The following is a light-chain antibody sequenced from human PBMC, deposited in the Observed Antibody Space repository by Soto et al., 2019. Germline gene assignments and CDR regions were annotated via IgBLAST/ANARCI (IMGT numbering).Light chain of an antibody. Sequence: DIQLTQSPSVLSASVGDTVTITCRASQALSNYLAWYQQKPGKAPDLLIYSASTLQSGVPSRFSGSGSETEFSLTIRALQPEDFATYCCQQLSRYPLTFGGGTKVDI. V-gene: IGKV1-9*01. CDR3: QQLSRYPLT. J-gene: IGKJ4*01. CDR2: SAS. CDR1: QALSNY.